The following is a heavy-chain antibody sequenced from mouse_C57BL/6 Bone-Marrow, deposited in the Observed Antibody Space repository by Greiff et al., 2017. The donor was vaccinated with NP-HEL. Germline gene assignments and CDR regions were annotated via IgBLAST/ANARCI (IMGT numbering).Heavy chain of an antibody. CDR3: ARDPYYGNFAWFAY. D-gene: IGHD2-10*01. CDR2: ISDGGSYT. J-gene: IGHJ3*01. V-gene: IGHV5-4*01. Sequence: VATISDGGSYTYYPDNVKGRFTISRDNAKNNLYLQMSHLKSEDTAMYYCARDPYYGNFAWFAYWGQGTLVTVSA.